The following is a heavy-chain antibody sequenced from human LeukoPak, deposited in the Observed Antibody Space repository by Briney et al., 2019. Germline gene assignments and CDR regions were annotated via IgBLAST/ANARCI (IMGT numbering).Heavy chain of an antibody. J-gene: IGHJ3*02. CDR3: ARDPIAAAGTGDDAFDI. CDR2: IKQDGSEK. Sequence: GGSLRLSCAASGFTFSSYWMSWVRQAPGKGLEWVANIKQDGSEKYSKNSLYLQMNSLRAEDTAVYYCARDPIAAAGTGDDAFDIWGQGTMVTVSS. D-gene: IGHD6-13*01. V-gene: IGHV3-7*01. CDR1: GFTFSSYW.